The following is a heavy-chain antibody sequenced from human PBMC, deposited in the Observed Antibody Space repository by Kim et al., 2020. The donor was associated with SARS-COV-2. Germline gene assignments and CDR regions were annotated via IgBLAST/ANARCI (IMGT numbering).Heavy chain of an antibody. Sequence: YANPSLKSRVTISVDPSKNQFSLELSSVTAADTAVYYCARQISVTTPIDYWGQGTLVTVSS. V-gene: IGHV4-30-2*03. CDR3: ARQISVTTPIDY. J-gene: IGHJ4*02. D-gene: IGHD4-17*01.